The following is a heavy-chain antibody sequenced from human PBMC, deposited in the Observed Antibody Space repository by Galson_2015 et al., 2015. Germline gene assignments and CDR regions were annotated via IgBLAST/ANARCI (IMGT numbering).Heavy chain of an antibody. V-gene: IGHV4-31*03. D-gene: IGHD6-19*01. Sequence: TLSLTCTVSGGSISSGGYYWSWIRQHPGKGLEWIGYIYYSGSTYYNPSLKSRVTISVDKSKNQFSPKLSSVTAADTAVYYCARRQTIAVAGTGGWFDPWGQGTLVTVSS. CDR3: ARRQTIAVAGTGGWFDP. CDR2: IYYSGST. CDR1: GGSISSGGYY. J-gene: IGHJ5*02.